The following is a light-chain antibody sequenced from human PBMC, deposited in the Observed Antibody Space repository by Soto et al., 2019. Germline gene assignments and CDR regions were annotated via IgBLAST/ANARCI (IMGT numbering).Light chain of an antibody. CDR3: MQARQPPYT. CDR1: QSLLHSNGYNF. J-gene: IGKJ2*01. V-gene: IGKV2-28*01. CDR2: VGS. Sequence: DIVMTQSPPTLPVTPGEPASISCRSSQSLLHSNGYNFLDWYLQKPGQSPQLLIYVGSNRPSGVPDRVSRSGSGTDFTLKISRVEAEDVGIYYCMQARQPPYTFGQGTNLEIK.